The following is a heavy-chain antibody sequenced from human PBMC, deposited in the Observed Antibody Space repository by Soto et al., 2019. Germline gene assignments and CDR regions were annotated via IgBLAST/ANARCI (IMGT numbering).Heavy chain of an antibody. Sequence: WGSLRRSGVACGFPGSIYAMSWVRQTPGKGLEWVSGISGSGGRTYYADSVKGRFTISRDNSNNTLSLQMHILRVEDTAVYFCAKGGYYSLFDIWGQGTVVTVSS. CDR2: ISGSGGRT. CDR1: GFPGSIYA. J-gene: IGHJ3*02. CDR3: AKGGYYSLFDI. D-gene: IGHD3-16*01. V-gene: IGHV3-23*01.